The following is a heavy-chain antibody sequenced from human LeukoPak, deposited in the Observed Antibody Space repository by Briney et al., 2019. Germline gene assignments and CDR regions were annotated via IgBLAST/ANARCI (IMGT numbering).Heavy chain of an antibody. Sequence: GGSLRLSCAASGFTFSSHGMHWVRPAPGKGLEWGAVIWYDGSNKYYADSVKGRFTISRDNSKNTLYLQMNSLRAEDTAVYYCARDGTGSNSGWYIHWGQGTLVTVSS. V-gene: IGHV3-33*01. CDR1: GFTFSSHG. CDR2: IWYDGSNK. J-gene: IGHJ4*02. D-gene: IGHD6-19*01. CDR3: ARDGTGSNSGWYIH.